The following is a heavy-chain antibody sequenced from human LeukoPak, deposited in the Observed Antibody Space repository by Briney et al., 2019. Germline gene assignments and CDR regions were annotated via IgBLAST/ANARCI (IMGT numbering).Heavy chain of an antibody. CDR1: GFTFSSYS. CDR2: ISAGGDGT. Sequence: GGSLRLSCAASGFTFSSYSMNWVRQAPGMGLEWVATISAGGDGTYFADFVRGRFTISRDNSRSTLYMQMNRLRTEDTAIYYCANKEGYGASDYWGQGTLVTVPS. D-gene: IGHD4-17*01. CDR3: ANKEGYGASDY. V-gene: IGHV3-23*01. J-gene: IGHJ4*02.